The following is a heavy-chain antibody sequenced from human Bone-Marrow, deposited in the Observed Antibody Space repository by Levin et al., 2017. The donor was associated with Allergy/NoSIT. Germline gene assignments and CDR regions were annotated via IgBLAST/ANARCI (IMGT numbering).Heavy chain of an antibody. CDR1: GYTFTGFY. D-gene: IGHD3-10*01. V-gene: IGHV1-2*02. J-gene: IGHJ4*02. CDR3: TRRRRVTYFEN. Sequence: ASVKVSCKASGYTFTGFYMHWVRQAPGQGLEWMGWIDPNSGGSNYAQKFQGRVTLTTDTSTSTAYMELTGLTSDDTAVYYCTRRRRVTYFENWGQGTLVTVSS. CDR2: IDPNSGGS.